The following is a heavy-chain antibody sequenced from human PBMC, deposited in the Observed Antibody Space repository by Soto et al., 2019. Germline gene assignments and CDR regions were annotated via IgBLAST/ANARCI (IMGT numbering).Heavy chain of an antibody. J-gene: IGHJ6*02. CDR2: ISYDGSNK. CDR1: GFTFGSYA. Sequence: GGSLRLSCAASGFTFGSYAMHWVRQAPGKGLEWVAVISYDGSNKYYADSVKGRFTISRDNSKNTLYLQMNSLRAEDTAVYYCARDHGSGSYYEQQYYYYGMDVWGQGTTVTVSS. V-gene: IGHV3-30-3*01. CDR3: ARDHGSGSYYEQQYYYYGMDV. D-gene: IGHD3-10*01.